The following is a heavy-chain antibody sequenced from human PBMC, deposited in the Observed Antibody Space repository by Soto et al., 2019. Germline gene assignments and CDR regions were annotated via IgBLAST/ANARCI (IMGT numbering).Heavy chain of an antibody. J-gene: IGHJ4*02. V-gene: IGHV4-34*01. Sequence: SETLSLTCAVYGGSFSGYYWSWIRQPPGKGLEWIGEINHSGSTNYNPSLKSRVTISVDTSKNQFSLKLSSVTAADTAVYYCARSRGYSYGSYYFDYWGQGTLVTVPQ. D-gene: IGHD5-18*01. CDR3: ARSRGYSYGSYYFDY. CDR1: GGSFSGYY. CDR2: INHSGST.